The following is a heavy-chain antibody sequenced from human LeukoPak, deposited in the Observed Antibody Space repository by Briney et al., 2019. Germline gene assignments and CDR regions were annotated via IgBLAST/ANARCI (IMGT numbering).Heavy chain of an antibody. CDR1: GGSISSGDYY. CDR3: ARDLSGRGWFDP. CDR2: IYYSGST. Sequence: SQTLSLTCTVSGGSISSGDYYWSWIRQPPGKGLEWIGYIYYSGSTYYNPFLKSRVTISVDTSKNQFSLKLSSVTAADTAVYYCARDLSGRGWFDPWGQGTLVTVSS. D-gene: IGHD3-10*01. V-gene: IGHV4-30-4*01. J-gene: IGHJ5*02.